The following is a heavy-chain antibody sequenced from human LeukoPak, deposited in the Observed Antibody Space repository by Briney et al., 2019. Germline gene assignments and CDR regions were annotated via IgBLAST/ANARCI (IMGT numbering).Heavy chain of an antibody. Sequence: GGSLRLSCAASGYTFSSDAMSWVRQAPGKGLEWVSAISGSGGSTYYADSVKGRFTISRDNAKNSLYLQMNSLRAEDTAVYYRAELGITMIGGVWGKGTTVTISS. CDR1: GYTFSSDA. CDR2: ISGSGGST. D-gene: IGHD3-10*02. V-gene: IGHV3-23*01. CDR3: AELGITMIGGV. J-gene: IGHJ6*04.